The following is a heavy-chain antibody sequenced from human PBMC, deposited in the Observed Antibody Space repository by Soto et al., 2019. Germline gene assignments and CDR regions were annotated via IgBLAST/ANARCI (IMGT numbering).Heavy chain of an antibody. J-gene: IGHJ5*02. CDR1: GYNFDNYL. D-gene: IGHD3-16*01. CDR3: ARPQGGTDWLDP. CDR2: VDTNNSYV. Sequence: PGESLKISCKTSGYNFDNYLIILVRQMPGKGLEWMGRVDTNNSYVNYSPSFQGHIAISIDKSINTAYLQWSSLKASDTAIYYCARPQGGTDWLDPWGQGTLVTVSS. V-gene: IGHV5-10-1*01.